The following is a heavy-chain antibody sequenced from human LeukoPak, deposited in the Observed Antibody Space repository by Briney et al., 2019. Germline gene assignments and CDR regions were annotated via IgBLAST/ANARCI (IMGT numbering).Heavy chain of an antibody. CDR1: GFTFSRYD. D-gene: IGHD2-2*02. J-gene: IGHJ5*02. CDR2: ISRGVGST. V-gene: IGHV3-23*01. Sequence: GGSLRLSCAASGFTFSRYDLSWVRQAPGKGLECVSTISRGVGSTYYADSVKGRFTISRDNSKNTLYLQMNSLRAEDTAVYYCARDRGAHQLLYAWFDPWGQGTLVTVSS. CDR3: ARDRGAHQLLYAWFDP.